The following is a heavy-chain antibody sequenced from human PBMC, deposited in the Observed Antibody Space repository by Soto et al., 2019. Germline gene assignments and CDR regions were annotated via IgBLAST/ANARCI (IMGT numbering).Heavy chain of an antibody. J-gene: IGHJ5*02. Sequence: SETLSLTCSVSGDSISNSRFYWAWIRQPPGEGLEWIGSIYHTGNAYYNPSLKSRVTISVDTSKNQFSLKLTSVTAADAALYYCARDFLDSSDYTTNWFDPWGQGTLVTVSS. D-gene: IGHD3-22*01. CDR1: GDSISNSRFY. CDR3: ARDFLDSSDYTTNWFDP. V-gene: IGHV4-39*01. CDR2: IYHTGNA.